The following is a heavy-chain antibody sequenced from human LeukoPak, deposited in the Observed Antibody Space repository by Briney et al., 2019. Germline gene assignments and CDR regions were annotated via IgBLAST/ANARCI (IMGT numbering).Heavy chain of an antibody. Sequence: ETSETLSLTCTVSGGSISSSSYYWGWIRQPPGKGLEWIGSIYYSGSTYYNPSLKSRVTISVDTSKNQFSLKLSSVTAADTTVYYCARHRPRAAAEGYAFDIWGQGTMVTVSS. V-gene: IGHV4-39*01. CDR3: ARHRPRAAAEGYAFDI. D-gene: IGHD6-13*01. CDR2: IYYSGST. J-gene: IGHJ3*02. CDR1: GGSISSSSYY.